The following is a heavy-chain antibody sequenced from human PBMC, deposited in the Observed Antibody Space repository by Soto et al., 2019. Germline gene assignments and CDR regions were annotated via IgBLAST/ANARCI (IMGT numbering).Heavy chain of an antibody. CDR2: ISWNSDSM. CDR3: AKDSKCSGCSYYGMDV. Sequence: PGRSLRLSCAASGFTFDDYAMPWVRQAPGKGLEWVSGISWNSDSMGYADSVKGRFTMSRDNAKNSLYLQMNSLRAEDTALYYCAKDSKCSGCSYYGMDVWGQGTTVTVSS. D-gene: IGHD2-15*01. J-gene: IGHJ6*02. CDR1: GFTFDDYA. V-gene: IGHV3-9*01.